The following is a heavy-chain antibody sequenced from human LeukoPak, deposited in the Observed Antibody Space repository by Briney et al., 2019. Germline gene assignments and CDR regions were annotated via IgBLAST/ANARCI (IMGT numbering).Heavy chain of an antibody. D-gene: IGHD3-22*01. V-gene: IGHV4-34*01. CDR1: GGSFSGYY. CDR3: ARGRYYYDSSGFNWFDP. Sequence: SETLSLTCAVYGGSFSGYYWSWIRQPPGKGLEWIGEINHSGSTNYNPSLKSRVTISVDTSKNQFSLKLSSVTAADTAVYYCARGRYYYDSSGFNWFDPWGQGTLVTVSS. J-gene: IGHJ5*02. CDR2: INHSGST.